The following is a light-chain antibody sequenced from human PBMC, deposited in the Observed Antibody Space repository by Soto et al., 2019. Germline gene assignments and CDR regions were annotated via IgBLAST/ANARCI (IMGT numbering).Light chain of an antibody. CDR1: SSDVGGYNY. Sequence: QSALTQPASVSGSPGQSITISCTGTSSDVGGYNYVSWYQQHPGKAPKLMIYEISNRPSGVSNRFSGSKSGNTASLTIIGLQADDEADYYCSSYTSSSTLVVFGGGTKLTVL. CDR3: SSYTSSSTLVV. CDR2: EIS. J-gene: IGLJ3*02. V-gene: IGLV2-14*01.